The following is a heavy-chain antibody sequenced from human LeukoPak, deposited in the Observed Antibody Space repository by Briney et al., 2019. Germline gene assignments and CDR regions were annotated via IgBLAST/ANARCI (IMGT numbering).Heavy chain of an antibody. CDR1: GFTFSNYA. Sequence: GGSLRLSCVASGFTFSNYAMHWVRQAPGKGLEWVAVISYDGSNKYYADSVKGRFTISRDNSKNTLYLQMNSLRAEDTAVYYCARDSRRYNWNYGNYFDYWGQGTLVTVSS. V-gene: IGHV3-30-3*01. J-gene: IGHJ4*02. CDR2: ISYDGSNK. CDR3: ARDSRRYNWNYGNYFDY. D-gene: IGHD1-7*01.